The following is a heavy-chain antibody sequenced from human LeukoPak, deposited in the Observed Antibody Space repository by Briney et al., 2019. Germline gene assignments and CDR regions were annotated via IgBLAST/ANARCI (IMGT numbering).Heavy chain of an antibody. V-gene: IGHV6-1*01. D-gene: IGHD1-1*01. CDR2: TYYRSKWHN. Sequence: SQTLSLTCAISGDSVSSNSAAWNWIRQSPSRGLEWLGRTYYRSKWHNDYAASVKSRISINSDTSKNQFSLQLNSVTPEDTAVYYCARATGTWFDPWGQGTLVTVSS. J-gene: IGHJ5*02. CDR1: GDSVSSNSAA. CDR3: ARATGTWFDP.